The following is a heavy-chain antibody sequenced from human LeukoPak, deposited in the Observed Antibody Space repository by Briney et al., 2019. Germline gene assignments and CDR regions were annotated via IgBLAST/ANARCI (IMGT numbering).Heavy chain of an antibody. D-gene: IGHD5-12*01. Sequence: SVKVSCKVSGGTFSSCAISWVRQAPGQGLEWMGGIIPIFGTANYAQKFQGRVTITADESTSTAYMELSSLRSEDTAVYYCAREDIVATISVFDPWGQGTLVTVSS. V-gene: IGHV1-69*13. CDR2: IIPIFGTA. CDR1: GGTFSSCA. CDR3: AREDIVATISVFDP. J-gene: IGHJ5*02.